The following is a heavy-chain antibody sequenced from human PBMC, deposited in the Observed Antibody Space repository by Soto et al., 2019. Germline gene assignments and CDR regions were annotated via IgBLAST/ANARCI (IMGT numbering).Heavy chain of an antibody. D-gene: IGHD2-15*01. V-gene: IGHV5-10-1*01. Sequence: GEPLKIPWKGSGYSFTRYWISWVRQMPGKGLEWMGRIDPSDSYTNYSPSFQGHVTISADKSISTAYLQWSSLKASDTAMYYCARRYCSGGSCLYGMDVWGQGTTVTVSS. CDR1: GYSFTRYW. CDR3: ARRYCSGGSCLYGMDV. J-gene: IGHJ6*02. CDR2: IDPSDSYT.